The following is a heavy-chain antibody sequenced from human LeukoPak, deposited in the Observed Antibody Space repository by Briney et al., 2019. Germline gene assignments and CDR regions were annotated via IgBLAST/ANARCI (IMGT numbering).Heavy chain of an antibody. CDR1: RFTFSDFG. CDR3: ARDLAWVRSDAFDI. Sequence: GGSLRLSCAGSRFTFSDFGMHWVRQAPGKGLEWVAVIWHDGTKRHYAESVKGRFAISRDDSRNTLYLQMNSLRADDTAVYYCARDLAWVRSDAFDIWGQGTMVTVSS. J-gene: IGHJ3*02. CDR2: IWHDGTKR. D-gene: IGHD1-26*01. V-gene: IGHV3-33*01.